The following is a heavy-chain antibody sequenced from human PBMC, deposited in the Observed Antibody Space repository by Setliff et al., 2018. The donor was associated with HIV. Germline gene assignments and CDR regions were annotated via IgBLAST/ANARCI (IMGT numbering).Heavy chain of an antibody. CDR3: ARGIPALGTSYYFDY. J-gene: IGHJ4*02. Sequence: SETLSLTCAVYGEPFSGYYWSWVRQPPGKGLDWIGEINESGSANYNPSLKSRVTISVDISKKQFSLKLSSVTAADTAVYYCARGIPALGTSYYFDYWGQGTRVTVSS. D-gene: IGHD6-13*01. CDR1: GEPFSGYY. CDR2: INESGSA. V-gene: IGHV4-34*01.